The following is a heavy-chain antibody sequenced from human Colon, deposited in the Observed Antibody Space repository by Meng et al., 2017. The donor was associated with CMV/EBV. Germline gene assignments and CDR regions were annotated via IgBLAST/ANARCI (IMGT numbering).Heavy chain of an antibody. Sequence: ASVKVSCKASGYTFTGYKIHWVRQAPGQGLEWMGWINPNMGGPTYAQKFKGRVTVTRDTSISTVYMEVYSLTSDDTAVYYCARAGDDYFDLWGQGTLVTVSS. CDR2: INPNMGGP. CDR3: ARAGDDYFDL. D-gene: IGHD5-24*01. J-gene: IGHJ4*02. CDR1: GYTFTGYK. V-gene: IGHV1-2*02.